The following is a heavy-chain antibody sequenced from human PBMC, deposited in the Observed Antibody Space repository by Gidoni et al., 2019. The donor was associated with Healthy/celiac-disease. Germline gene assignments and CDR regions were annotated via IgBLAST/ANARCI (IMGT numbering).Heavy chain of an antibody. Sequence: EVQLVESGGGLVQPGGSLRLSCAASGFTFSSYAMHCVRQAPGKGLEYVSAISSNGGSTYYANSVKGRFTISRDNSKNTLYLQMGSLRAEDMAVYYCARVASLDTAMVSYYFDYWGQGTLVTVSS. CDR3: ARVASLDTAMVSYYFDY. V-gene: IGHV3-64*01. D-gene: IGHD5-18*01. J-gene: IGHJ4*02. CDR2: ISSNGGST. CDR1: GFTFSSYA.